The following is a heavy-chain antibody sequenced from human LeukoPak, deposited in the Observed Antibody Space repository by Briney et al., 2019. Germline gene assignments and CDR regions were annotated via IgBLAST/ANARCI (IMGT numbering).Heavy chain of an antibody. CDR3: VGAETSVGYFDY. J-gene: IGHJ4*02. CDR1: GYTFTSRA. D-gene: IGHD4-23*01. V-gene: IGHV7-4-1*02. CDR2: VNTTTGNP. Sequence: ASVKVSCKASGYTFTSRAINWVRQAPGLGLKWMGWVNTTTGNPTYAQGFTGRFVFSFDTSVSTAYLQINSLKAEDTAVYYCVGAETSVGYFDYWGQGTLVTVSS.